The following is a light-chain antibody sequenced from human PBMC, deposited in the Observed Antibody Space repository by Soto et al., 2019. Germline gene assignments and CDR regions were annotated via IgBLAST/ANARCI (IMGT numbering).Light chain of an antibody. Sequence: DIQMTQSPSNLSASVGDRVTITCRASQSISSWLAWYQQKPGKAPKLLIYDASSLESGVPSRFSGSGSGTEFTLTISSLQPDDFATYYCQQYKSYPWTFGQGTKVDIK. CDR1: QSISSW. J-gene: IGKJ1*01. CDR3: QQYKSYPWT. V-gene: IGKV1-5*01. CDR2: DAS.